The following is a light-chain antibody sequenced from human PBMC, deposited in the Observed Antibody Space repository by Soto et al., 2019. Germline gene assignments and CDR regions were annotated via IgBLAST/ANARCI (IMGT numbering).Light chain of an antibody. J-gene: IGKJ1*01. V-gene: IGKV1-5*01. CDR3: QQYKNYPWT. CDR1: QSISWW. CDR2: DAS. Sequence: DIQMTQSPSSLSASVGDRVTITCRASQSISWWLAWYQQKPGKAPKLLIYDASSLGSGVPSRFSGSGSGTEFTLTISNLQPDDFASYYCQQYKNYPWTFGQATMVEIK.